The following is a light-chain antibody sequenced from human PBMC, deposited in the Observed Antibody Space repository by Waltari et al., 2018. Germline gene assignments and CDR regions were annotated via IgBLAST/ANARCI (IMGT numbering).Light chain of an antibody. V-gene: IGLV3-25*03. CDR2: QDS. CDR1: TLPKQY. J-gene: IGLJ2*01. Sequence: SYELTQPPSVSVSPGQTAKITCSGDTLPKQYAYWYQQKPGRAPVVVIFQDSQRPSGSPERCAGSSSGTTATLTSSGVQAEDEADYHCQSADSTNTYVIFGGGTKLTVL. CDR3: QSADSTNTYVI.